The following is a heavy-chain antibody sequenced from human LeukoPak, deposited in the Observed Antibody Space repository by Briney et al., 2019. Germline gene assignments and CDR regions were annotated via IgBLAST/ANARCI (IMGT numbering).Heavy chain of an antibody. CDR1: GYTFTSYD. CDR3: ARGQVRITIFGVVISPNGMDV. J-gene: IGHJ6*02. Sequence: GASVKVSCKASGYTFTSYDINWVRQATGQGLEWMGWMNPNSGNTGYAQKFQGRVTMTRNTSISTAYMELSSLRSEDTAVYYCARGQVRITIFGVVISPNGMDVWGQGTTVTVSS. V-gene: IGHV1-8*01. D-gene: IGHD3-3*01. CDR2: MNPNSGNT.